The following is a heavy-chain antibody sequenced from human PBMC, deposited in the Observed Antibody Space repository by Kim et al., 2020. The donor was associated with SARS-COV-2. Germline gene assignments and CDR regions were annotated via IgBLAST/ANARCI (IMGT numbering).Heavy chain of an antibody. Sequence: SETLSLTCTVSGGSISSYYWSWIRQPPGKGLEWIAYIYSSGSTNYNPSLKSRVTISVDTSKNQFSLKLSSVTAADTAVYYCARDGGRDYYYGMDVWGQGTTVTVSS. J-gene: IGHJ6*02. D-gene: IGHD2-15*01. CDR3: ARDGGRDYYYGMDV. V-gene: IGHV4-59*01. CDR2: IYSSGST. CDR1: GGSISSYY.